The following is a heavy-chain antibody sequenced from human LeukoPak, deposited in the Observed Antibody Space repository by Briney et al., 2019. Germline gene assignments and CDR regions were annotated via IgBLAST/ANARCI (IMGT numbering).Heavy chain of an antibody. CDR1: GFSLSTSGVG. V-gene: IGHV2-5*02. CDR2: VYWDDDQ. Sequence: SGPTLVNPTQTLTLTCTFSGFSLSTSGVGVGWIRQPPGKALEWLAIVYWDDDQRYSPSLKSRVTIAKDTSKNQVVLTRTDMDPVDTATYYCAHSWLGRYFESWGRGTLVTVSS. CDR3: AHSWLGRYFES. D-gene: IGHD6-19*01. J-gene: IGHJ4*02.